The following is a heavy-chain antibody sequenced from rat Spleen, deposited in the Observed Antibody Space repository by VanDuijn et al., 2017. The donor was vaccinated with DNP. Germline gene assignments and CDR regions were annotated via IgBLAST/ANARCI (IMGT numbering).Heavy chain of an antibody. D-gene: IGHD1-11*01. V-gene: IGHV5-58*01. CDR1: GFTFTDYW. J-gene: IGHJ3*01. Sequence: EVQLVESGGGLVQPGRSLKLSCVASGFTFTDYWMTWIRQVQGKELEWVASINTDGGSTYYPDSVKGRFTISRDNADNTVYLQMISLRSEETATYYCVTGVYGGYEDWFANWGQGTLVTVSS. CDR2: INTDGGST. CDR3: VTGVYGGYEDWFAN.